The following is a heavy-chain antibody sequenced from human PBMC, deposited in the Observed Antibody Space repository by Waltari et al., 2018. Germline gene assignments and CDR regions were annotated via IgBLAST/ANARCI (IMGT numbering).Heavy chain of an antibody. CDR2: INDDGSNA. V-gene: IGHV3-74*02. CDR1: GFPFTTYW. J-gene: IGHJ4*02. Sequence: EVYLVESGGGLAQPGGSLRLSCEASGFPFTTYWMHWVRQVPGKGLEWGANINDDGSNANYADSVRGRFTISRDNAKNTMYLRLNSLRVDDTATYYCASGWYTTGYWGQGAQVTVSS. D-gene: IGHD6-19*01. CDR3: ASGWYTTGY.